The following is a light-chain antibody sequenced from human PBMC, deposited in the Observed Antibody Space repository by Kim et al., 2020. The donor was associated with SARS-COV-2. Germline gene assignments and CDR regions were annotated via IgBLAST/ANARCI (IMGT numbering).Light chain of an antibody. V-gene: IGLV2-8*01. CDR1: SSDVGGYTF. CDR3: SSYAGNSHWV. J-gene: IGLJ3*02. CDR2: EVN. Sequence: GQSVTISCTGTSSDVGGYTFGSWYQLHPGKAPKLVIYEVNKRPSGVPDRFSGSKSGNTASLTVSGLQSEDEADYYCSSYAGNSHWVFGGGTQLTVL.